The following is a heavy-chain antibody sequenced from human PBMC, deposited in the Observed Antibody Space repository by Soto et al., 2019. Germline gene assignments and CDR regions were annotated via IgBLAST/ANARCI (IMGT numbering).Heavy chain of an antibody. CDR3: IYSNYVRWFDP. CDR1: GFTFSSYW. V-gene: IGHV3-74*01. D-gene: IGHD4-4*01. Sequence: HPGGSLRLSCAASGFTFSSYWMHWVRQAPGKGLVWVSRINSDGSSTSYADSVKGRFTISRDNAKNTLYLQMNSLRAEDTAVYYCIYSNYVRWFDPWGQGTLVTVSS. J-gene: IGHJ5*02. CDR2: INSDGSST.